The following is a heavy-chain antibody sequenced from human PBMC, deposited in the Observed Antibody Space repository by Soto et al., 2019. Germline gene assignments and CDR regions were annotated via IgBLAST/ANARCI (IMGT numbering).Heavy chain of an antibody. J-gene: IGHJ3*01. CDR2: IIPIFGTA. D-gene: IGHD3-22*01. CDR3: ARGDSDYYDSSGSEIDAFDV. V-gene: IGHV1-69*13. Sequence: SVKVSCKASGGTFSSYAISWVRQAPGQGLEWMGGIIPIFGTANYAQKFQGRVTITADESTSTAYMELSSLRSEDTAVYYCARGDSDYYDSSGSEIDAFDVWGQGTMVTVSS. CDR1: GGTFSSYA.